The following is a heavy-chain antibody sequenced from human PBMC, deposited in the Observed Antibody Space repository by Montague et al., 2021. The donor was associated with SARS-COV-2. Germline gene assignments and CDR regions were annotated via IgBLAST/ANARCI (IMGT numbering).Heavy chain of an antibody. V-gene: IGHV4-59*01. D-gene: IGHD5-18*01. CDR2: IYDTGNT. CDR1: GGSISGYY. J-gene: IGHJ2*01. CDR3: ARDFRLQLWQTNYYFGL. Sequence: ETLSLTCTVSGGSISGYYWSWIRQPPGKGPGWIGNIYDTGNTNYNPSLKSRVTISEDTSKNQFSLRLTSVTAADTAVYYCARDFRLQLWQTNYYFGLWGRGTLVSVSS.